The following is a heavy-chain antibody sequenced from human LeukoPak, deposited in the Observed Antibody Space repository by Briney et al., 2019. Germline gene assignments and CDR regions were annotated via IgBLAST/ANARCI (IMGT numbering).Heavy chain of an antibody. V-gene: IGHV3-33*01. J-gene: IGHJ5*02. CDR2: IWYDGSNK. CDR3: ARERRAAENWFDP. CDR1: GFTFSSYG. Sequence: GRSLRLSCAASGFTFSSYGMHWVRQAPGKGLEWVAVIWYDGSNKYYADSVKGRFTISRDNSKNTLYLQMNSLRAEDTAIYYCARERRAAENWFDPWGQGTLVTVSA.